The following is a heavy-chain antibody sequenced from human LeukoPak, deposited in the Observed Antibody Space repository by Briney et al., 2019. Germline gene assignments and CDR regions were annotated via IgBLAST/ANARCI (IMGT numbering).Heavy chain of an antibody. J-gene: IGHJ6*02. CDR1: GFTFSSYS. CDR2: ISSSSSYI. Sequence: GGSLRLSCAASGFTFSSYSMNWVRQAPGKGLEWVSPISSSSSYIYYADSVKGRFTISRDNAKNSLYLQMNSLRAEDTAVYYCARDLGRTYCSSTSCYSPYYYYGMDVWGQGTTVTVSS. CDR3: ARDLGRTYCSSTSCYSPYYYYGMDV. V-gene: IGHV3-21*01. D-gene: IGHD2-2*01.